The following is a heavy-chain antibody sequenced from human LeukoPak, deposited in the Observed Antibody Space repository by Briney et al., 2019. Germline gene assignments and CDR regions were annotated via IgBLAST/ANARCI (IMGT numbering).Heavy chain of an antibody. J-gene: IGHJ6*02. V-gene: IGHV3-7*05. D-gene: IGHD3-16*01. CDR1: GFTFNSYA. CDR2: IKQDGSDK. CDR3: ATGGGAVDV. Sequence: GGSLKLSCAASGFTFNSYAMNWVRQAPGKGLEWVANIKQDGSDKNCVDSVKGRFTISRDNAKNSLYPQMNSLRAEDTAVYFCATGGGAVDVWGQGTTVTVSS.